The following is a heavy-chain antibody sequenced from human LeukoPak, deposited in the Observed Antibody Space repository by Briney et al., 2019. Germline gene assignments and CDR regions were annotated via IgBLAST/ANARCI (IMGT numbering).Heavy chain of an antibody. Sequence: PGGSLRLSCAASGFTFSSYSMNWVRQAPGKGPEWVSDISSSLSVIYYADSVKGRYTISRDKAKNSLFLQMNDLRDEDTAVYYCTRDQYSGHWYYAFDIWGQGTRVTVSS. CDR2: ISSSLSVI. J-gene: IGHJ3*02. CDR3: TRDQYSGHWYYAFDI. CDR1: GFTFSSYS. D-gene: IGHD6-19*01. V-gene: IGHV3-48*02.